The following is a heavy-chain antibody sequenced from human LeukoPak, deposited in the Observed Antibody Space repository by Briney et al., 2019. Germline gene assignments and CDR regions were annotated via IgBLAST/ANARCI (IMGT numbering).Heavy chain of an antibody. D-gene: IGHD1-14*01. V-gene: IGHV3-48*02. J-gene: IGHJ4*02. CDR1: GFTFSSYS. CDR3: SRDEPPGGY. CDR2: ISTSSTTI. Sequence: GGSLRLSRAASGFTFSSYSMNWVRQAPGKGLEWVSYISTSSTTIYYADSVKGRFTVSRDNAKNSLYLQMNSLRDEDTAVYYCSRDEPPGGYWGQGTLATVSS.